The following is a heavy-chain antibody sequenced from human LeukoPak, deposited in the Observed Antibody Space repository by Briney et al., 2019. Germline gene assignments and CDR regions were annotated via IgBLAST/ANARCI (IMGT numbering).Heavy chain of an antibody. V-gene: IGHV4-34*01. CDR2: INHSGST. CDR3: ARARPNYYYYYYMDV. CDR1: GGSFSGYY. Sequence: PSETLSLTCAVYGGSFSGYYWSWIRQPPGKGLEWIGEINHSGSTNYNPSLKSRVTISVDTSKNQFSLKLSSVTAADTAVYYCARARPNYYYYYYMDVWGKGTTVTVSS. J-gene: IGHJ6*03.